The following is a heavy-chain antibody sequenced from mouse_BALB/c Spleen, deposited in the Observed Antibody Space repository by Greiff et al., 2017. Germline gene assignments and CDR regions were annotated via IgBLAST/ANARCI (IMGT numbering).Heavy chain of an antibody. Sequence: QVQLQQSGPELVKPGASVRISCKASGYTFTSYYIHWVKQRPGQGLEWIGWIYPGNVNTKYNEKFKGKATLTADKSSSTAYMQLSSLTSEDSAVYFCARDGSSRGDYWGQGTSVTVSS. V-gene: IGHV1S56*01. CDR2: IYPGNVNT. J-gene: IGHJ4*01. CDR1: GYTFTSYY. D-gene: IGHD1-1*01. CDR3: ARDGSSRGDY.